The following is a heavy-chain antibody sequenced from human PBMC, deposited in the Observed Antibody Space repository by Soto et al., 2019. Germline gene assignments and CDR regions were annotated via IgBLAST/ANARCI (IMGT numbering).Heavy chain of an antibody. J-gene: IGHJ3*02. D-gene: IGHD4-17*01. V-gene: IGHV1-69*13. CDR3: ARVGPTTVVTPGAFDI. CDR1: GGTFSSYA. Sequence: GASVKVSCKASGGTFSSYAISWGRQAPGQGLEWMGGIIPIFGTANYAQKFQGRVTITADESTNTAYMELSSLRSEDTAVYYCARVGPTTVVTPGAFDIWGQGTMVTVSS. CDR2: IIPIFGTA.